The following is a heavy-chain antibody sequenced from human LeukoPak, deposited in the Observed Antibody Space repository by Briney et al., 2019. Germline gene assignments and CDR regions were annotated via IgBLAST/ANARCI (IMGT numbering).Heavy chain of an antibody. D-gene: IGHD3-22*01. CDR2: IYHSGST. CDR3: ATSGGVYYYDSSGYLVH. Sequence: SQTLSLTCTVSGGSISSGDYYWSWIRQPPGKGLEWIGYIYHSGSTYYNPSLKSRVTISVDRSKNQFSLKLSSVTAADTAVYYCATSGGVYYYDSSGYLVHWGQGTLVTVSS. J-gene: IGHJ5*02. CDR1: GGSISSGDYY. V-gene: IGHV4-30-2*01.